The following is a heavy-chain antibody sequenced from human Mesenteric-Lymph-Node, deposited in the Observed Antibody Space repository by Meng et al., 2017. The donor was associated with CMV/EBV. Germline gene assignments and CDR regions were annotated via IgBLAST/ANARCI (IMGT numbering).Heavy chain of an antibody. J-gene: IGHJ4*02. CDR1: GGSISSSSYY. Sequence: SETLSLTCTVSGGSISSSSYYWGWIRQPPGKGLEWIGSIYYSGSTYYNPSLKSRVTISVDTSKNQFSLKLSSVTAADTAVYYCASHVVVPAAPFDYWGQGTLVTVSS. CDR3: ASHVVVPAAPFDY. CDR2: IYYSGST. D-gene: IGHD2-2*01. V-gene: IGHV4-39*01.